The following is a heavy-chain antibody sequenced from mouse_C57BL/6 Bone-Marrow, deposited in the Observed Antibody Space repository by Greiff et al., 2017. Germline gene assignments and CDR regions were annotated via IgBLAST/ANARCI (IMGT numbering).Heavy chain of an antibody. V-gene: IGHV1-12*01. CDR1: GYTFTSYT. CDR3: ARVWDD. Sequence: LQQSGAELVRPGASVTMSCKASGYTFTSYTMHWVKQTPRQGLEWIGAIYPGNGDTSYNQKFKGKATLTVDKSSSTAYMQLSSLTSEDSAVYFCARVWDDWGQGTTLTVSS. D-gene: IGHD2-10*02. CDR2: IYPGNGDT. J-gene: IGHJ2*01.